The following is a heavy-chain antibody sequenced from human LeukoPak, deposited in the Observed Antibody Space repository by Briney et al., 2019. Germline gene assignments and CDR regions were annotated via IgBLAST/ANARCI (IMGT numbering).Heavy chain of an antibody. CDR1: GYTFTGYY. D-gene: IGHD3-3*01. J-gene: IGHJ3*02. CDR2: INPNSGGT. Sequence: ASVKVSCKASGYTFTGYYMHWVRQAPGQGLEWMGWINPNSGGTNYAQKFQGRVTMTRGTSISTAYMELSRLRSDDTAVYYCARDLLRITIFGVVTDDAFDIWGQGTMVTVSS. V-gene: IGHV1-2*02. CDR3: ARDLLRITIFGVVTDDAFDI.